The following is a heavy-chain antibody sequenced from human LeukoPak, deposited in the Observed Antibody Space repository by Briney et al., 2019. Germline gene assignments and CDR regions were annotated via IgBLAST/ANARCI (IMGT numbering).Heavy chain of an antibody. CDR3: ARVVITRGFDY. J-gene: IGHJ4*02. CDR2: ISSSSSYI. V-gene: IGHV3-21*01. D-gene: IGHD3-22*01. Sequence: GGSLRLSCAASGFTFSSYSMNWVRQAPGKGLEWVSSISSSSSYIYYADSVKGRFTISRDNAKNSLYLQMNSLRAEDTAAYYCARVVITRGFDYWGQGTLVTVSS. CDR1: GFTFSSYS.